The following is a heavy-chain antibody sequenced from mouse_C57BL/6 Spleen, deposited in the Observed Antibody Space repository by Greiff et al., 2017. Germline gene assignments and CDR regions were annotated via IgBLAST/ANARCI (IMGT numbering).Heavy chain of an antibody. V-gene: IGHV1-81*01. CDR1: GYTFTSSG. D-gene: IGHD1-1*01. CDR3: AIFDYYGSSFDV. Sequence: QVQLQQSGAELARPGASVKLSCKASGYTFTSSGLSWVKQGTGQGLEWIGEIYPRSGNTYYNEKFKGRATLTADKSSSTAYMELRSLTSEDSAVYVCAIFDYYGSSFDVWGTGTTVTVSS. CDR2: IYPRSGNT. J-gene: IGHJ1*03.